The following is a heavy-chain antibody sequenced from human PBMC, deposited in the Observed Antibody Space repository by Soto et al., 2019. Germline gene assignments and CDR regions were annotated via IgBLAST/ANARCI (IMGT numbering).Heavy chain of an antibody. V-gene: IGHV4-31*01. J-gene: IGHJ6*02. CDR3: ARKTVVVPAVGYYYYCMDV. CDR2: IYYSGST. CDR1: GGSISSGGHY. D-gene: IGHD2-21*02. Sequence: QVQLQESGPGLVKPSQTLSLTCTVSGGSISSGGHYWSWIRQHPGKGLEWIGYIYYSGSTYYNPSLKSQVTISVDTSKSKFSLKLSSVTAADTAVYYWARKTVVVPAVGYYYYCMDVWGRGTTVTVSS.